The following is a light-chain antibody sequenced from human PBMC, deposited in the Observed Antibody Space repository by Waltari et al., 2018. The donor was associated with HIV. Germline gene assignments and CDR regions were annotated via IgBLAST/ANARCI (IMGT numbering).Light chain of an antibody. Sequence: EIVLTQSPGTLSLSPGERATLSCRASQSVSSTYLAWYQPKPGQAPRLLSYGASSRATGIPDRFSGSGSGTDFTLTITRLEPEDFAIYYCQQYGSAPQTFGQGTKVEI. CDR3: QQYGSAPQT. J-gene: IGKJ1*01. V-gene: IGKV3-20*01. CDR2: GAS. CDR1: QSVSSTY.